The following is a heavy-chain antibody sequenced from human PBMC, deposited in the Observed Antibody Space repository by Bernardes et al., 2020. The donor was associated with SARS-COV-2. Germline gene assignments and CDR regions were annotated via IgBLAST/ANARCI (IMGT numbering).Heavy chain of an antibody. CDR2: RYRDGST. J-gene: IGHJ4*02. V-gene: IGHV4-39*07. Sequence: SETLSLTCSVSGHSIRSSASYWGWIRRPPGKGLEWFGSRYRDGSTYYDPSLKSRVTISADTSKSQFSLKLTSVNAADTAIYYCARDVPPSIWGQGTLVTVSS. D-gene: IGHD3-10*02. CDR1: GHSIRSSASY. CDR3: ARDVPPSI.